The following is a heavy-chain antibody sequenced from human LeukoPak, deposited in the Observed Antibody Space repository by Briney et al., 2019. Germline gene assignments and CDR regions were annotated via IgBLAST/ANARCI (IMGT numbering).Heavy chain of an antibody. CDR3: AKGSGIAAAAPDY. D-gene: IGHD6-13*01. J-gene: IGHJ4*02. CDR2: ISWNSGSI. V-gene: IGHV3-9*01. Sequence: PGGSLRLSCAASGFTFDDYAMHWVRQAPGKGLEWVSGISWNSGSIGYADSVKGRFTISRDNAKNSLYLQMNSLRAEDTALYYCAKGSGIAAAAPDYCGQGTL. CDR1: GFTFDDYA.